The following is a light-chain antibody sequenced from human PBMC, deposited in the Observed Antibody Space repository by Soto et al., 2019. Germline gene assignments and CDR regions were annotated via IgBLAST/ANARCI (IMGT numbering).Light chain of an antibody. CDR1: TSDVGSYSL. Sequence: QSALTQPASVSGSPGQSITISCTGTTSDVGSYSLVSWYQQHPGKVPKLLIYEVSKRPSGVSNRFSGSKSANTASLTISGLQAEDEAEYYCCSYAGSGTPYVFGTGTKLTVL. CDR2: EVS. J-gene: IGLJ1*01. V-gene: IGLV2-23*02. CDR3: CSYAGSGTPYV.